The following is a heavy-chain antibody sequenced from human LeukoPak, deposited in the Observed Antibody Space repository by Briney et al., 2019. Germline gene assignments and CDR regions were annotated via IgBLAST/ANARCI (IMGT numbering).Heavy chain of an antibody. CDR1: GFTFSSYA. V-gene: IGHV3-30-3*01. CDR2: ISYDGSNK. Sequence: GGSLRLSCAASGFTFSSYAMHWVRQAPGKGLEWVAVISYDGSNKYYADSVKGRFTISRDNSKNTLYLQMNSLRAEDTAVYYCAIRAPANWFDPWGQGTLVTVSS. J-gene: IGHJ5*02. CDR3: AIRAPANWFDP.